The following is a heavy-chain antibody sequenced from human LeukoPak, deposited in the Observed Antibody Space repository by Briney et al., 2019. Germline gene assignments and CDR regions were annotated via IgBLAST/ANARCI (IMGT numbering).Heavy chain of an antibody. CDR2: VYDSGST. CDR3: ARSSRDSSGYSDLDP. J-gene: IGHJ5*02. D-gene: IGHD3-22*01. V-gene: IGHV4-59*01. Sequence: SETLSLTCTVSGGSISVYYWSWIRQPPGKGLEGIGYVYDSGSTKYNPSLKSRVTIPVDTSNDQFSLKLTSVTAADTAVYYCARSSRDSSGYSDLDPWGQGILVTVSS. CDR1: GGSISVYY.